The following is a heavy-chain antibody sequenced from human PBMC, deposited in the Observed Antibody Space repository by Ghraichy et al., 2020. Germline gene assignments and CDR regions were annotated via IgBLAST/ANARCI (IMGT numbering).Heavy chain of an antibody. Sequence: LSLTCAASGFTFSNYAMHWVRQAPGKGLEWVALISYDGSNKYYADSVKGRFTISRDNSKNTLYLQMNSLRAEDTAVYYCGRDYSGTTEFDYWGQGTLVTVSS. J-gene: IGHJ4*02. D-gene: IGHD1-1*01. V-gene: IGHV3-30-3*01. CDR1: GFTFSNYA. CDR2: ISYDGSNK. CDR3: GRDYSGTTEFDY.